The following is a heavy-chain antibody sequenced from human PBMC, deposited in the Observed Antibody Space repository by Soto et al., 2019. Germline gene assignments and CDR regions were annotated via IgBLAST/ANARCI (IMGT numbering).Heavy chain of an antibody. V-gene: IGHV1-69*01. CDR3: ARDRGTEYSSSSYYYYYGMDV. CDR1: GGTFSSYA. J-gene: IGHJ6*02. D-gene: IGHD6-6*01. Sequence: QVQLVQSGAEVKKPGSSVKVSCKASGGTFSSYAISWVRQAHGQGLEWMGGIIPIFGTANYAQKFQGRVTITADESTSTAYMELSSLRSEDTAVYYCARDRGTEYSSSSYYYYYGMDVWGQGTTVTVSS. CDR2: IIPIFGTA.